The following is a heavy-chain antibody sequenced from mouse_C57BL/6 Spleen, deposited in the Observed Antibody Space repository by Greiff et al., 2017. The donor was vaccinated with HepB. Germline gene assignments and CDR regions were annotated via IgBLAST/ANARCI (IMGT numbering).Heavy chain of an antibody. CDR2: IYPGDGDT. D-gene: IGHD2-3*01. J-gene: IGHJ2*01. V-gene: IGHV1-82*01. CDR1: GYAFSSSW. CDR3: ARDGYYKGGFDY. Sequence: QVQLQQSGPELVKPGASVKISCKASGYAFSSSWMNWVKQRPGKGLEWIGRIYPGDGDTNYNGKFKGKATLTADKSSSTAYMQLSSLTSEDSAVYFCARDGYYKGGFDYWGQGTTLTVSS.